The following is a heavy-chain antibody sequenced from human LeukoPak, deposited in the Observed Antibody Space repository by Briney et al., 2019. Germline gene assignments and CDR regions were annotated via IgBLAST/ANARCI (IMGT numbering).Heavy chain of an antibody. J-gene: IGHJ5*02. CDR1: GVSFSGYY. Sequence: PSETLSLTCAVYGVSFSGYYWSWICQPPGKRLEWIGEIHHSGSANYNPSLKSRVTISVGSSKTQFSLKLNSVIDADTAVYYCARGSYGSGSYSSWGQGTLFTVSS. CDR3: ARGSYGSGSYSS. V-gene: IGHV4-34*01. D-gene: IGHD3-10*01. CDR2: IHHSGSA.